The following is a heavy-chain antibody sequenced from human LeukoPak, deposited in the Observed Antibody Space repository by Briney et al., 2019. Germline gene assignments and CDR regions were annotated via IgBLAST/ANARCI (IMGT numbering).Heavy chain of an antibody. J-gene: IGHJ4*02. V-gene: IGHV3-23*01. D-gene: IGHD4-17*01. CDR2: ISGSGGST. CDR1: GFTFSSYA. Sequence: GGSLRLSCAASGFTFSSYAMSWVRQAPGKGLEWVSAISGSGGSTYYADSVKGRFTISSDNSKNTPYLQMNSLRAEDTAVYYCAKLGYGDEVDYWGQGTLVTVSS. CDR3: AKLGYGDEVDY.